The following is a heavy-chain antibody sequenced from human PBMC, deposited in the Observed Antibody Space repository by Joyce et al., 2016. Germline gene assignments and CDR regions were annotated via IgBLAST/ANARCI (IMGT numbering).Heavy chain of an antibody. Sequence: EVQLVESGGDLVKPGDSLRISCAASGVNFRVYSMNWVRQAPGKGLDWVASIDSSSTHIYYSASVKGRFTISRDNAKNLVFLHMSSLTVEDTGVYYCAGQTFDRWGRGTQVTVSS. V-gene: IGHV3-21*03. J-gene: IGHJ5*02. CDR2: IDSSSTHI. CDR3: AGQTFDR. CDR1: GVNFRVYS.